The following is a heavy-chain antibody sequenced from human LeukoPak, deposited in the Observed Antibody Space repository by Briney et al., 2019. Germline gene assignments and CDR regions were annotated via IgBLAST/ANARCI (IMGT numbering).Heavy chain of an antibody. J-gene: IGHJ4*02. D-gene: IGHD5-24*01. V-gene: IGHV4-59*01. Sequence: SETLSLTCTVSGGSIGSYYWSWIRQPPGKGLERIGYIYNSGSTNYSPSLKSRVSISVDTPKNQFSLRLSSVTAADTAVYYCARPSRDGYRYTFDYWGQGTLVTVSS. CDR1: GGSIGSYY. CDR2: IYNSGST. CDR3: ARPSRDGYRYTFDY.